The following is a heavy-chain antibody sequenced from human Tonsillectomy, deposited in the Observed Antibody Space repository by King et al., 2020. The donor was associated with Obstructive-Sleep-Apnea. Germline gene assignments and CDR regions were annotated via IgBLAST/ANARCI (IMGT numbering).Heavy chain of an antibody. J-gene: IGHJ3*02. Sequence: VQLVESGGDLVQPGGSLRLSCAASGFIFSNFAMNWVRQAPGKGLEWVSLITGSGSTTYYADSVKGRFTVPRDNSKNTLFLRMNSLRAEDTAVYYGAKDLAGSGSYYFDAFDIWGQGTMVTVSS. D-gene: IGHD3-10*01. CDR2: ITGSGSTT. CDR1: GFIFSNFA. CDR3: AKDLAGSGSYYFDAFDI. V-gene: IGHV3-23*04.